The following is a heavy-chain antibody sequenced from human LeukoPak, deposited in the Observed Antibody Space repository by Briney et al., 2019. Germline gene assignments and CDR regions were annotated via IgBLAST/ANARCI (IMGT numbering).Heavy chain of an antibody. CDR1: GFTFSSYA. J-gene: IGHJ4*02. CDR3: ARVIGYYYDSSGPPGDY. V-gene: IGHV3-30*04. D-gene: IGHD3-22*01. CDR2: ISYDGSNK. Sequence: PGGSQRLSCAASGFTFSSYAMHWVRQAPGKGLEWVAVISYDGSNKYYADSVKGRFTISRDNSKNTLYLQMNSLRAEDTAVYYCARVIGYYYDSSGPPGDYWGQGTLVTVSS.